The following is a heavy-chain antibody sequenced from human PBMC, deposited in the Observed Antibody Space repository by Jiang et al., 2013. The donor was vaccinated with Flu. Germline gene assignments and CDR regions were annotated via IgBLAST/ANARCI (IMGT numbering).Heavy chain of an antibody. Sequence: GAEVKKPGASVKVSCKASGYTFTGYYMHWVRQAPGQGLEWMGRINPNSGGTNYAQKFQGRVTMTRDTSISTAYMELSRLRSDDTAVYYCARDHAVTTSEKSEYYYYYYGMDVWGQGTTVTVSS. V-gene: IGHV1-2*06. D-gene: IGHD4-17*01. CDR2: INPNSGGT. CDR3: ARDHAVTTSEKSEYYYYYYGMDV. CDR1: GYTFTGYY. J-gene: IGHJ6*02.